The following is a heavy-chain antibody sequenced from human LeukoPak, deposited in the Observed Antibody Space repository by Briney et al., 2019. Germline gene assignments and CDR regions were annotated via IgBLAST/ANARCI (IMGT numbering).Heavy chain of an antibody. J-gene: IGHJ4*02. V-gene: IGHV3-7*01. Sequence: GGSLRLSCAASGFSFSTYWMSWVRQTPEKGLEFVANIDQGGSVRNYMDSLKGRCTISRDNAKKSLYLEINSLRADDTAVYYCARDPESSSFDLWGRGALVTVSP. D-gene: IGHD6-13*01. CDR2: IDQGGSVR. CDR1: GFSFSTYW. CDR3: ARDPESSSFDL.